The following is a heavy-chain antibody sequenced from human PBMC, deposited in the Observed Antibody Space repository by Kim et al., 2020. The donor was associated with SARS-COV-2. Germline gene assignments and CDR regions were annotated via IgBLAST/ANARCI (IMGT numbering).Heavy chain of an antibody. V-gene: IGHV1-2*02. CDR2: INPHSSDT. CDR3: TRDSEYGGNHLLF. Sequence: ASVKVSCETSGYTFSDYYIHWVRQAPGQGLEWMGWINPHSSDTLYAQRFQGRVTMTSDTSINTVYVELSGLRSDDTAIYYCTRDSEYGGNHLLFWGQGTL. J-gene: IGHJ4*02. CDR1: GYTFSDYY. D-gene: IGHD4-17*01.